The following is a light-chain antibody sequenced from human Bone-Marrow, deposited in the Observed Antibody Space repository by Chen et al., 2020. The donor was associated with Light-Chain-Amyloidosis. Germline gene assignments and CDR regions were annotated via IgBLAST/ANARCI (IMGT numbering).Light chain of an antibody. CDR2: WAS. J-gene: IGKJ1*01. CDR3: QQHYDTPWT. V-gene: IGKV4-1*01. Sequence: DIVMTRSPDSLAVSLGERATINCKSSQSVLYSSNNKNYLAWYQQKTGQPPKLLIYWASIRESGVPDRFSGSGSGTDFTLTITTLQAEDVAVYYCQQHYDTPWTFGQGTKVEIK. CDR1: QSVLYSSNNKNY.